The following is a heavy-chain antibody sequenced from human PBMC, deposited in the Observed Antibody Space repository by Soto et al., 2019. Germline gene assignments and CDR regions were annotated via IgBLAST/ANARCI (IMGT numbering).Heavy chain of an antibody. CDR3: AKDARGATGTPFRHYYFDY. CDR1: GFAFSNYA. J-gene: IGHJ4*02. CDR2: IGGGGVST. Sequence: EVQLLESGGGLVQPGGSLRLSCAASGFAFSNYALTWVRQAPGKGLEWVSAIGGGGVSTYYADSVKGRFTISRDNSKNTLFLQMNSLRAEDTAVYYCAKDARGATGTPFRHYYFDYWGQGTLVTVSS. V-gene: IGHV3-23*01. D-gene: IGHD1-1*01.